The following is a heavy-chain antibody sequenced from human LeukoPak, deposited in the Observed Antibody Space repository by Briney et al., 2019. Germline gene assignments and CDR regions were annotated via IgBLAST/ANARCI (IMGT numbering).Heavy chain of an antibody. V-gene: IGHV3-30*03. CDR3: SSSSSVVYYYYMDV. D-gene: IGHD6-6*01. J-gene: IGHJ6*03. CDR2: ISYDGSNK. CDR1: GFTFSSYG. Sequence: GGSLRLSCAASGFTFSSYGMHWVRQAPGKGLEWVAVISYDGSNKYYADSVKGRFTISRDSSKNTLYLQMNSLRAEDTAVYYCSSSSSVVYYYYMDVWGKGTTVTVSS.